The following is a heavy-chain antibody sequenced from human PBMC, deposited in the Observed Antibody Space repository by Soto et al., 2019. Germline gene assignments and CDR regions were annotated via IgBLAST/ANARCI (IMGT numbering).Heavy chain of an antibody. Sequence: SETLSLTYAVYGGSFSNNYWTWFRQPPGKGPEWIGEISPSGTTKYIPSLKSRGTISVDTSRKQFFLKVTSVSAADTAVYYCATSLWFGTQPEIWGPGTLVAVSS. CDR2: ISPSGTT. CDR1: GGSFSNNY. V-gene: IGHV4-34*01. D-gene: IGHD3-10*01. CDR3: ATSLWFGTQPEI. J-gene: IGHJ4*02.